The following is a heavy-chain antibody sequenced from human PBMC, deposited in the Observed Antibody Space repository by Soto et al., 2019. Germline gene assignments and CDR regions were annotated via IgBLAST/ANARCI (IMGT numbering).Heavy chain of an antibody. CDR3: ARVVPAATGYYYYYYMDV. CDR2: IYHSGST. J-gene: IGHJ6*03. V-gene: IGHV4-4*02. CDR1: SGSISSGHW. D-gene: IGHD2-2*01. Sequence: SETLSLTCAVSSGSISSGHWWSWVRQPPGKGLEWIGEIYHSGSTNYNPSLQSRVTISVDKSKNQFSLKLSSVTAADTAVYYCARVVPAATGYYYYYYMDVWGKGTTVTVSS.